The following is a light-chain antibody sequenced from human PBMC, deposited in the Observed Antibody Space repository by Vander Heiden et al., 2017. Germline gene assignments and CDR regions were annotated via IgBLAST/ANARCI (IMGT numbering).Light chain of an antibody. Sequence: QSALTQPASVSGSPGQSLTISCTGTSSDVGSYNLGSWYQQPPGKTPKLIIYEGSKRPSGVSNRFSGSKSGNTASLTISGLQAEDEADYYCCSYAGNWVFGGGTKLTVL. CDR2: EGS. J-gene: IGLJ3*02. V-gene: IGLV2-23*01. CDR3: CSYAGNWV. CDR1: SSDVGSYNL.